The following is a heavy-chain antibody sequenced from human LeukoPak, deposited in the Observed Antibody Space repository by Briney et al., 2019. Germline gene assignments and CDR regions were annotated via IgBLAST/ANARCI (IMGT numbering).Heavy chain of an antibody. CDR3: AREVGIAAAGFDY. Sequence: PGGSLRLSCAASGFTFSSYAMHWVRQAPGKGLEWVAVISYDGSNKYYADSVKGRFTISRDNSKNTLYLQMNSLRAEDTAVYYCAREVGIAAAGFDYWGQGTLVTVSS. D-gene: IGHD6-13*01. J-gene: IGHJ4*02. V-gene: IGHV3-30-3*01. CDR2: ISYDGSNK. CDR1: GFTFSSYA.